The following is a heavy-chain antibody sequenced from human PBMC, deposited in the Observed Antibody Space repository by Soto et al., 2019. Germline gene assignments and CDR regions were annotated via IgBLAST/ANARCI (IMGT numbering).Heavy chain of an antibody. J-gene: IGHJ4*01. CDR3: TRGLYYFAY. Sequence: PGGSLRLSCTASGFTFGDYAISWVRQAPGKGLESVGFIRSKAYGGTTEYAASVKGRFTLSRDDSKSVAYLQLNSLKTEDTAVYYCTRGLYYFAYGGHGTLVTVSS. CDR1: GFTFGDYA. CDR2: IRSKAYGGTT. V-gene: IGHV3-49*04. D-gene: IGHD5-12*01.